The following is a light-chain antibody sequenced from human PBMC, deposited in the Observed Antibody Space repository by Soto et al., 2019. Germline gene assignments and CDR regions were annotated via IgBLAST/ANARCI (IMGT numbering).Light chain of an antibody. CDR2: KAS. CDR1: QTISSW. V-gene: IGKV1-5*03. Sequence: IQMPQSPSTLSVSLGDRVTITCRASQTISSWLAWYQQKPGKAPKLLIYKASTLESGVPSRFSGSGSGTEFTLTISSLQPDDFATYYCQEYNNYSRTFGQGTKVDI. J-gene: IGKJ1*01. CDR3: QEYNNYSRT.